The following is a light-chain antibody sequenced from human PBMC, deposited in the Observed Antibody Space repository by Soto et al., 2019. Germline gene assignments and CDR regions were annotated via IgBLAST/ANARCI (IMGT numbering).Light chain of an antibody. V-gene: IGKV3D-15*01. CDR2: GES. Sequence: TQWASPLSLSAGESATLSCRASQRIXSNFVWYENKPGQAPRILSXGESTRATGIAARLIGSGSGKESTLILSSLQSEYFVAYYCQQYNNNPRGTFGQRTKVDIK. CDR3: QQYNNNPRGT. CDR1: QRIXSN. J-gene: IGKJ1*01.